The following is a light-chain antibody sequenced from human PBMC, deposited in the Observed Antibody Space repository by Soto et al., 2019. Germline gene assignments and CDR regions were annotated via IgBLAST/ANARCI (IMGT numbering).Light chain of an antibody. CDR1: QSVSSN. V-gene: IGKV3-15*01. J-gene: IGKJ4*01. CDR3: QQYNDWPPMLT. Sequence: EIVMTQSPVTLPMSPGERATLSCRASQSVSSNLAWYQQKPGQAPRLLIYGASTRATGIPARFSGSGSGTEFTLTISSLQSADFAVYYCQQYNDWPPMLTFGGGTKVVIK. CDR2: GAS.